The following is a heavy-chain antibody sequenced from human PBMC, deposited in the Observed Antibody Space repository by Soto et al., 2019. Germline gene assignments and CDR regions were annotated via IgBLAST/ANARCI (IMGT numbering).Heavy chain of an antibody. D-gene: IGHD3-3*02. J-gene: IGHJ4*02. CDR3: TKMGTSIWYMDYFDY. CDR1: GINFLTYA. V-gene: IGHV3-23*01. CDR2: ISSSGIT. Sequence: DVQLLESGGGLVQPGGSLRFSCAAPGINFLTYAMAWVRQAPGKGLEWVSVISSSGITYYADSVKGRFTISRDISNSTLFLHMNSLRVEDTAVYYCTKMGTSIWYMDYFDYWGRGSLVIVSS.